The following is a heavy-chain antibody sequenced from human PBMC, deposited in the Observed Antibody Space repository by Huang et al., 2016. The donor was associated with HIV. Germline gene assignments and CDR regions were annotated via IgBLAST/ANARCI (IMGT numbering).Heavy chain of an antibody. CDR2: ISYDGSNK. J-gene: IGHJ4*02. V-gene: IGHV3-30*18. D-gene: IGHD1-26*01. CDR3: AKDGADEEWDIDY. CDR1: GFSFSTYG. Sequence: VQLVESGGGVVQPGRSLRLACAASGFSFSTYGLHWVRQAPGKGMGCVAVISYDGSNKYYAHSVKGRFTISRDTSENKVYLKMNSLRHEDTAVYYCAKDGADEEWDIDYWGQGTLVTVSS.